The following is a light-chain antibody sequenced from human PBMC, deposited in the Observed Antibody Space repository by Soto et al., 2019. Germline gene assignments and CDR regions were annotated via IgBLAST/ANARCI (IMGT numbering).Light chain of an antibody. CDR1: QSISSN. CDR2: AAS. V-gene: IGKV1-39*01. Sequence: DIPMTQSPSSLSPSVGDRVTITCRASQSISSNLNWYQQKPGKAPQVLIYAASILQSGVPSRFSGSVSGTDFTHAISSLQPEDFATYYCQQSNSIPRTFGQGTRLEIK. J-gene: IGKJ2*01. CDR3: QQSNSIPRT.